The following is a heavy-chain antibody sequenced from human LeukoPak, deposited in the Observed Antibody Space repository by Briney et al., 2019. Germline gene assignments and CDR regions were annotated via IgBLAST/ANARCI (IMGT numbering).Heavy chain of an antibody. CDR1: GYTFTGYY. CDR3: AKIKFVHIAAAGLDY. J-gene: IGHJ4*02. V-gene: IGHV1-2*02. CDR2: INPNSGGT. Sequence: GASVKVSCKASGYTFTGYYMHWVRQAPGQGLEWMGWINPNSGGTNYAQKFQGRVTMTRDTSISTAYMELSRLRSDDTAVYYCAKIKFVHIAAAGLDYWGQGTLVTVSS. D-gene: IGHD6-13*01.